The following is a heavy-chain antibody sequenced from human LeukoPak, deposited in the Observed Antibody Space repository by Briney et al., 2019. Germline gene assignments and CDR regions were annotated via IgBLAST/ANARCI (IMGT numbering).Heavy chain of an antibody. CDR2: IYSGGST. J-gene: IGHJ6*02. Sequence: GGSLRLSCTASGFTVSSNYMSWVRQAPGKGLEWVSVIYSGGSTYYADSVKGRFTISRDYSKNTLYLQMNSLRAEDTAVYYCARVGALKDGSGSYYGNYYGMDVWGQGTTVTVSS. V-gene: IGHV3-66*01. D-gene: IGHD3-10*01. CDR3: ARVGALKDGSGSYYGNYYGMDV. CDR1: GFTVSSNY.